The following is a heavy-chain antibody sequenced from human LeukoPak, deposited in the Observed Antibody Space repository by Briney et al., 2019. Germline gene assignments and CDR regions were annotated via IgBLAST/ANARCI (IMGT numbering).Heavy chain of an antibody. CDR3: ARDYIVVVPAAMSYYYYGMDV. CDR2: IWYDGGNK. V-gene: IGHV3-33*01. CDR1: GFTFSSYG. J-gene: IGHJ6*02. Sequence: PGRSLRLSCAASGFTFSSYGMHWVRQAPGKGLEWVAVIWYDGGNKYYADSVKGRFTISRDNSKNTLYLQMNSLRAEDTAVYYCARDYIVVVPAAMSYYYYGMDVWGQGTTVTVSS. D-gene: IGHD2-2*01.